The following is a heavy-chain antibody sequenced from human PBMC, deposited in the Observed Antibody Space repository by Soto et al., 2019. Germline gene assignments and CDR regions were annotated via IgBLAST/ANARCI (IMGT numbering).Heavy chain of an antibody. D-gene: IGHD1-26*01. CDR3: AREALPPSIVGATYYYYGMDV. J-gene: IGHJ6*02. CDR1: GFTFSSYW. CDR2: IKQDGSEK. V-gene: IGHV3-7*01. Sequence: GESLKISCAASGFTFSSYWMSWVRQAPGKGLEWVANIKQDGSEKYYVDSVKGRFTISRDNAKNSLYLQMNSLRAEDTAVYYCAREALPPSIVGATYYYYGMDVWGQGTTVTVSS.